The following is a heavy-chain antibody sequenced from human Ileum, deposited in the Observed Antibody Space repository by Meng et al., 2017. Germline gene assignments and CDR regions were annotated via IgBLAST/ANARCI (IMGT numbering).Heavy chain of an antibody. V-gene: IGHV4-61*01. CDR1: GVSVNSGFYY. Sequence: QLQQSGPGLVRPSETLFLTCTVSGVSVNSGFYYWNWVRQPPGKGLEFIGSFHHSGSAHYNASLEGRVTMSLDTSKNQFSLRLTSVTAADSALYYCTGGPDSAKSGYWGQGTLVTVSS. J-gene: IGHJ4*02. CDR3: TGGPDSAKSGY. D-gene: IGHD1-14*01. CDR2: FHHSGSA.